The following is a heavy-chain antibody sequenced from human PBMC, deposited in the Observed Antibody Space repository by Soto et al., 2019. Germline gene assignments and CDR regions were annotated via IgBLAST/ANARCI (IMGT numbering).Heavy chain of an antibody. CDR3: AKSERFGELSPRPPHYYYGMDV. CDR1: GFTFSSYG. D-gene: IGHD3-10*01. J-gene: IGHJ6*02. V-gene: IGHV3-33*03. CDR2: IWYDGSNK. Sequence: QSGGSLRLSCAASGFTFSSYGMHWVRQAPGKGLEWVVVIWYDGSNKYYADSVRGRFTISRDNAKNTLYLQMNSLRAEDTAVYYCAKSERFGELSPRPPHYYYGMDVWGQGTTVTVSS.